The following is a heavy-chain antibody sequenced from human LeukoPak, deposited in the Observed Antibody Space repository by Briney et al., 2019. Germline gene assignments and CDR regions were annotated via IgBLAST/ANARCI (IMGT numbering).Heavy chain of an antibody. CDR1: GYSFTTYW. Sequence: GESLKISCQGSGYSFTTYWIAWVRQMPGKGLEWMGIIYPGGSATRYSPSFQGQATISADRSISTAYLQWSRLKASDTAIYYCVRHPRRLDGPPSYYGMHVWGQGTTVTVSS. J-gene: IGHJ6*02. CDR2: IYPGGSAT. D-gene: IGHD5-24*01. V-gene: IGHV5-51*01. CDR3: VRHPRRLDGPPSYYGMHV.